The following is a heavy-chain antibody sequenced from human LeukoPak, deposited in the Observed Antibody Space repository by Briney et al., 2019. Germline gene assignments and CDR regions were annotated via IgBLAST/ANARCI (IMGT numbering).Heavy chain of an antibody. D-gene: IGHD6-6*01. CDR1: GYRFNNYW. CDR2: IYPGDSAP. CDR3: ARGYQLFDY. J-gene: IGHJ4*02. Sequence: GAAPQIFCKGAGYRFNNYWIKWGRQVPGKGLEWMGIIYPGDSAPRSSPSFQGHVTISADKSVSTAYLQCSSLKASDTAMYYCARGYQLFDYWGQGTLVTVSS. V-gene: IGHV5-51*01.